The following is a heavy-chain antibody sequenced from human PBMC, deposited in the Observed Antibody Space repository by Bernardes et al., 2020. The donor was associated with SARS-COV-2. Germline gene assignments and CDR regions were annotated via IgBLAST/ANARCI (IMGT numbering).Heavy chain of an antibody. V-gene: IGHV3-7*03. CDR1: GFTFSSYW. CDR3: ARDFPEYDFWDGGEYYYYFYCMEV. D-gene: IGHD3-3*01. CDR2: IKQDGSEK. Sequence: GGSLRLSCAASGFTFSSYWMSWVRQAPGKGLEWVANIKQDGSEKYYVDSVKGRFTISRDNAKNTLYLQMNSLRAEDTAVYYCARDFPEYDFWDGGEYYYYFYCMEVWGQGSTGTDSS. J-gene: IGHJ6*02.